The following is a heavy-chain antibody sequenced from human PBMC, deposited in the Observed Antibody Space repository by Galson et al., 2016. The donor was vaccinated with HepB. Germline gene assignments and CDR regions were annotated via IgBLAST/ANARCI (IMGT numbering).Heavy chain of an antibody. CDR1: GFTFRVYG. V-gene: IGHV3-33*01. CDR3: ARDGGHHEGPSDP. Sequence: SLRLSCATSGFTFRVYGMHWVRQAPGKGLEWVAIMWNDGSSKYYADSVKGRFTISRDDSKSTLYLQMNSLRADDTAVYYCARDGGHHEGPSDPWGQGTLVTVAS. D-gene: IGHD3-16*01. CDR2: MWNDGSSK. J-gene: IGHJ5*02.